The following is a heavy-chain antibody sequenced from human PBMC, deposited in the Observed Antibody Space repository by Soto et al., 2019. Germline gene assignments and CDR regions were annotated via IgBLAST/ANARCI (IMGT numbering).Heavy chain of an antibody. CDR1: DTASPVLT. Sequence: GASVKSPARLLDTASPVLTSTGCDRPLDKGLSGWDGCNLVVGRTGYAQKFQGRVTMTRDTSINTAYMELSSLTSDDTAFYYCARGVTAGVDYWGQGTLVTVSS. CDR2: CNLVVGRT. CDR3: ARGVTAGVDY. D-gene: IGHD1-26*01. V-gene: IGHV1-8*01. J-gene: IGHJ4*02.